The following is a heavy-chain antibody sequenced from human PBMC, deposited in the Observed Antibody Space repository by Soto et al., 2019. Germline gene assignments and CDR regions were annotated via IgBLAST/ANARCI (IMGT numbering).Heavy chain of an antibody. CDR2: ISSYNGDT. CDR1: GYTFTRSG. V-gene: IGHV1-18*01. Sequence: ASVKVSCKASGYTFTRSGISWVRQAPGQGPEWMGWISSYNGDTNYAQTFQGRVTMTTDTSTSTAYMELRSLRSDDTAVYYCAREGVAPYYYNYGIDVWGQGTKVTVSS. CDR3: AREGVAPYYYNYGIDV. J-gene: IGHJ6*02. D-gene: IGHD5-12*01.